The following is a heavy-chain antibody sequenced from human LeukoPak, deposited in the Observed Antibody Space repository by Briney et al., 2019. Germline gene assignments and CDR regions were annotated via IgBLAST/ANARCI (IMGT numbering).Heavy chain of an antibody. D-gene: IGHD3-22*01. Sequence: GGSLRLSCAASGFTANNNYMSWVRQAPGKGLQWVSLIYSGGSAYYEDSVKGRFTISRDSSKNMVFLQMNSLRAEDTAVYYCASSGAYSDFDFWGQGTLVTVSS. CDR1: GFTANNNY. CDR2: IYSGGSA. CDR3: ASSGAYSDFDF. J-gene: IGHJ4*02. V-gene: IGHV3-53*01.